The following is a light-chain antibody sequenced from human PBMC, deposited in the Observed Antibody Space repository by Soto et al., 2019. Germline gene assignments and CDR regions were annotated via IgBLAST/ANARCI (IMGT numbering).Light chain of an antibody. CDR3: QQYNNWPET. V-gene: IGKV3-15*01. CDR1: QSVSSN. J-gene: IGKJ1*01. CDR2: GAS. Sequence: IVLTQSPATLSLSPVERATLSCRASQSVSSNLAWYQQKPGQAPRLLIYGASTRATGIPARFSGSGSGTEFTLTISSLQSEDFAVYYCQQYNNWPETFGQGTKVDTK.